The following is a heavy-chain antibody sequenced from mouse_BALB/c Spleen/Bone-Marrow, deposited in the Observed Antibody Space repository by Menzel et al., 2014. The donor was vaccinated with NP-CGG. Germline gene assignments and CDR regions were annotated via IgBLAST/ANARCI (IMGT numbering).Heavy chain of an antibody. CDR3: ARDVGYGNYFVY. CDR1: GLTFSDFY. J-gene: IGHJ3*01. D-gene: IGHD2-10*02. V-gene: IGHV7-1*02. CDR2: SRNKARYYTT. Sequence: EVQLVESGGGLVQPGDSPRLSCATSGLTFSDFYMEWVRQPSGKRLEWIAASRNKARYYTTEYSASVKGRFIVSRDTSQSVLYLQMNALRAEDTAIYYCARDVGYGNYFVYWGQGTLVTVSA.